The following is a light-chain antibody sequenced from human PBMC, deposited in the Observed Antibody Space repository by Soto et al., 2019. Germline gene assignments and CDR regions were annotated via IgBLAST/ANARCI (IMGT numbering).Light chain of an antibody. J-gene: IGKJ5*01. CDR1: QDISNY. V-gene: IGKV1-33*01. CDR3: QQYDNLSIT. Sequence: DIQMTQSPSTLSGSVGDRVTITCQASQDISNYLNWYQQKPGKAPKLLIYDASNLETGVPSRFSGSGSGTDFTFTISSLQPEDIATYYCQQYDNLSITFGQGTRLEI. CDR2: DAS.